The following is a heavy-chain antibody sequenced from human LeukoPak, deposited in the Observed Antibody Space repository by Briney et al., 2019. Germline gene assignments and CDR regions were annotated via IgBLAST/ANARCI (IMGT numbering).Heavy chain of an antibody. CDR2: INHSGST. CDR1: GVSFSGSY. Sequence: SETLSLTCAVYGVSFSGSYWTWIRQPPGKGLEWIGEINHSGSTNYSPSLKSRVTISVDTSKNRFSLNLISVTAADAAVYYCARAPAATGTIDYWGQGTLVTVSS. CDR3: ARAPAATGTIDY. V-gene: IGHV4-34*01. J-gene: IGHJ4*02. D-gene: IGHD6-13*01.